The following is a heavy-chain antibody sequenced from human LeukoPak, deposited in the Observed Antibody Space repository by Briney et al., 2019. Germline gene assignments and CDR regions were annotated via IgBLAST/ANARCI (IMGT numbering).Heavy chain of an antibody. CDR2: IYTSGST. CDR3: ARTRYYYNSRNYGAPYYFDY. J-gene: IGHJ4*02. V-gene: IGHV4-4*07. Sequence: ASETLSLTCTVSGGSISSYYWSWIRQPAGKGLEWIGRIYTSGSTNYNPSLKSRVTMSVDTSKNQFSLKLSSVTAADTAVYYCARTRYYYNSRNYGAPYYFDYWGQGTLVTVSS. CDR1: GGSISSYY. D-gene: IGHD3-10*01.